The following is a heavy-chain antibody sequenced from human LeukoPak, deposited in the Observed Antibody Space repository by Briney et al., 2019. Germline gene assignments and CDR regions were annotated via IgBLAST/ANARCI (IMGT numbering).Heavy chain of an antibody. J-gene: IGHJ4*02. Sequence: SVKVSCKASGGTFSSYAISWVRQAPGQGLEWMGGIIPIFGTANYAQKFQGRVTITTDESTSTAYMELGSLRSEDTAVYYCAGTNGYSYVLDYWGQGTLVTVSS. CDR1: GGTFSSYA. D-gene: IGHD5-18*01. CDR2: IIPIFGTA. V-gene: IGHV1-69*05. CDR3: AGTNGYSYVLDY.